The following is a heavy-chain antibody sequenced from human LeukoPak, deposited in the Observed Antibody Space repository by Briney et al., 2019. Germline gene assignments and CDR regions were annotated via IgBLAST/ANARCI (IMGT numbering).Heavy chain of an antibody. J-gene: IGHJ4*02. D-gene: IGHD2-15*01. V-gene: IGHV3-23*01. CDR2: ISASGGSK. CDR3: AISLRHCSGTTCYNFDY. CDR1: GFTFSRYA. Sequence: GGSLRLSCAASGFTFSRYAMNWVRQAPGKGLEWVSTISASGGSKNYADSVEGRYTISRDNYENTLYLQMSSLRADDTAVYYCAISLRHCSGTTCYNFDYWGQGTLVTVSS.